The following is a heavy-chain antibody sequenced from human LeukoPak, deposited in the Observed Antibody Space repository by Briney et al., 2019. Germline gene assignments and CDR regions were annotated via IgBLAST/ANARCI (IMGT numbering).Heavy chain of an antibody. D-gene: IGHD3-10*01. CDR2: ISSDGGTK. V-gene: IGHV3-30*18. CDR1: KFTFSNYG. J-gene: IGHJ4*02. CDR3: AKEYDSGGYGAYFDY. Sequence: GGSLRLSCTASKFTFSNYGMQWVRQAPGKGLEWVAVISSDGGTKYYADSVKGRFTLSRDNSRNALDLQMNSLGPEDTAVYYCAKEYDSGGYGAYFDYWGQGTLVTVSS.